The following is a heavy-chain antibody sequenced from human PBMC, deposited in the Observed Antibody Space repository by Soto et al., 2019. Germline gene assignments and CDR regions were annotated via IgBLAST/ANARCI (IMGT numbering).Heavy chain of an antibody. CDR3: ARVGFYCSGGSCYTAFFDY. CDR2: IYYSGST. CDR1: GGSVSSGSYY. J-gene: IGHJ4*02. D-gene: IGHD2-15*01. Sequence: QVQLQESGPGLVKPSATLSLTCTVSGGSVSSGSYYWSWIRQPPGKGLEWIGYIYYSGSTNYNPSVKSRVTISVDTSKTQFALKLSCVTAADTAVYYCARVGFYCSGGSCYTAFFDYWGQGTLVTVSS. V-gene: IGHV4-61*01.